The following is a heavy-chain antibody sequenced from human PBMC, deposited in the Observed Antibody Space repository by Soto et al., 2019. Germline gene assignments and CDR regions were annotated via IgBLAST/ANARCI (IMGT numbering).Heavy chain of an antibody. CDR2: IFYSGST. V-gene: IGHV4-61*03. CDR1: GGSVGSGTYY. CDR3: ARVSWGFWYFDL. D-gene: IGHD7-27*01. J-gene: IGHJ2*01. Sequence: QVQLQESGPGLVKPSETLSLTCIVSGGSVGSGTYYWSWIRQPPGKGLEWIGYIFYSGSTDYNPSLKSRVTMSLDTSKNHFSLRLTSVTAADTAVYYCARVSWGFWYFDLWGRGTLVTVSS.